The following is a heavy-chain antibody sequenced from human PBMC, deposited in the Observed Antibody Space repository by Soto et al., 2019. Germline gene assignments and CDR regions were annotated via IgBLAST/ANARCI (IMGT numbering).Heavy chain of an antibody. J-gene: IGHJ4*02. CDR1: GFTFSNDC. V-gene: IGHV3-74*01. D-gene: IGHD7-27*01. CDR3: ARDRNWASDY. Sequence: EVQLVESGGGLIQPGGSLRLSCAASGFTFSNDCMHWVRQVPGKGLLWVANINSDGSRTTYADSVKGRFTISRDNAKDTLSLQMNSLRAEDTGVYYWARDRNWASDYWGQGTLVTVSS. CDR2: INSDGSRT.